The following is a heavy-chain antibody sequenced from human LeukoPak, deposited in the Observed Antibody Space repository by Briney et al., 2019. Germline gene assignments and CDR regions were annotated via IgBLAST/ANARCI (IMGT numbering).Heavy chain of an antibody. CDR2: IRYDGSNK. Sequence: PGGSLRLSCAASGFTFSHYGMHWVRQAPGKGLEWVAFIRYDGSNKYYGDSVKGRFTISRDNSKNTLYLQMHSLRAEDTAVYSCAKEGYSYGPDAFDIWGQGTMVTVSS. J-gene: IGHJ3*02. CDR3: AKEGYSYGPDAFDI. D-gene: IGHD5-18*01. V-gene: IGHV3-30*02. CDR1: GFTFSHYG.